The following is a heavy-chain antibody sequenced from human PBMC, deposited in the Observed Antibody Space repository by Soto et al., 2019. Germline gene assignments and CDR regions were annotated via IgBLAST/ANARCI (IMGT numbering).Heavy chain of an antibody. V-gene: IGHV1-2*04. CDR3: ARGDFWSGYYFFDY. CDR2: INPNSGGT. J-gene: IGHJ4*02. D-gene: IGHD3-3*01. CDR1: GYTFTGYY. Sequence: ASVKVSCKASGYTFTGYYMHWVRQAPGQGLEWMGWINPNSGGTNYAQKFQGWVTMTRATSISTAYMELSRLRSDDTAVYYCARGDFWSGYYFFDYWGQGTLVTVSS.